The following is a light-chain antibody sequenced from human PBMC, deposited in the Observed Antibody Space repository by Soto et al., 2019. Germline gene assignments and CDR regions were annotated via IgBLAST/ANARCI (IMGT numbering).Light chain of an antibody. Sequence: DIQMTQSPATLSASVGDSVTITCRASQSISHWLAWYQQKPGKAPKLLIYDASSLESGVPSRFSGGGSGTEFTLTISSLQPDDFATYYCQQYNSYWTFGQGTKVDIK. CDR2: DAS. CDR1: QSISHW. CDR3: QQYNSYWT. J-gene: IGKJ1*01. V-gene: IGKV1-5*01.